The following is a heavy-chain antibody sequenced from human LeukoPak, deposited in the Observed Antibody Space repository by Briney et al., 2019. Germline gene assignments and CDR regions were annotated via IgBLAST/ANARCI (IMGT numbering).Heavy chain of an antibody. D-gene: IGHD6-13*01. V-gene: IGHV3-11*01. CDR1: GFTFTDYY. J-gene: IGHJ6*02. Sequence: GGSLRLSCAGSGFTFTDYYMSWIRQAPGKGLEWVSYISSSGSIIYYADSVKGRFTISGDNAKNSLYLQMNSLRAEDTAVYYCARRGYTSSWNGAAWDEYYYYYGMDVWGQGTTATVSS. CDR3: ARRGYTSSWNGAAWDEYYYYYGMDV. CDR2: ISSSGSII.